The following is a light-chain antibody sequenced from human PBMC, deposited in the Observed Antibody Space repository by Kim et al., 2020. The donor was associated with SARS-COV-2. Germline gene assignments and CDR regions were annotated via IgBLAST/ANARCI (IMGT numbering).Light chain of an antibody. V-gene: IGLV1-40*01. Sequence: QSVLTQPPSVSGAPGQRVIISCTGSSSNIGAGYDVHWYQQLPGTAPKLLIYGNTNRPSGVPDRFSGSRSGTSASLAITGLQAEDDAHYYCQSYDHSLSDVFGTGTKVTVL. J-gene: IGLJ1*01. CDR2: GNT. CDR1: SSNIGAGYD. CDR3: QSYDHSLSDV.